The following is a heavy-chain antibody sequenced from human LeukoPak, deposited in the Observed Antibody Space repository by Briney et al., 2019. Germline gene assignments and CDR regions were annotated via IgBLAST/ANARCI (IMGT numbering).Heavy chain of an antibody. J-gene: IGHJ4*02. D-gene: IGHD2-15*01. V-gene: IGHV3-21*01. CDR3: ARDYCSGGSCIGY. CDR1: GFTFSSYS. CDR2: ISSSSSYI. Sequence: GGSLRLSCAASGFTFSSYSMNCVRQAPGKGLEWVSSISSSSSYIYYADSVKGRFTISRDNAKNSLYLQMNSRRSEDTAVYYCARDYCSGGSCIGYWGQGTLVTVSS.